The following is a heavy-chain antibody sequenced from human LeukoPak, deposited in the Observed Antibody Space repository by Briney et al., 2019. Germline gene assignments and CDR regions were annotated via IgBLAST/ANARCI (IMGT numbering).Heavy chain of an antibody. D-gene: IGHD1-1*01. J-gene: IGHJ4*02. V-gene: IGHV3-48*03. CDR1: GFTFSSYE. Sequence: RAGGSLRLSCAASGFTFSSYEMNWVRQAPGKGLEWVSYISSSGSTIYYADSVKGRFTISRDNAKNSLYLQMDSLRAEDTAFYYCARNINWSNDYWGQGTLVTVSS. CDR3: ARNINWSNDY. CDR2: ISSSGSTI.